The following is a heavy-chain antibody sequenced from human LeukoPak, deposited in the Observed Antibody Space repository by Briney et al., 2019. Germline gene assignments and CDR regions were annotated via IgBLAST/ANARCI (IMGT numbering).Heavy chain of an antibody. V-gene: IGHV3-23*01. CDR1: GFTFSSYA. CDR2: ISGSGGST. D-gene: IGHD3-22*01. Sequence: GGSLRLSRAASGFTFSSYAMSWVRQAPGKGLEWVSAISGSGGSTYYADSVKGRFTISRDNSKNTLYLQMSSLRAEDTAVYYCAKCYYDSSGYYFGAFDIWGQGTMVTVSS. J-gene: IGHJ3*02. CDR3: AKCYYDSSGYYFGAFDI.